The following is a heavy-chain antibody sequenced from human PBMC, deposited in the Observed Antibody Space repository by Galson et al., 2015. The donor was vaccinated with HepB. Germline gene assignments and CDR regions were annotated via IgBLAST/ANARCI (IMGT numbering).Heavy chain of an antibody. D-gene: IGHD6-19*01. Sequence: SLRLSCAASGFTFSNYWMTWVRQAPGKGLEWVANIKQDGSEKYHVDSVKGRFTISRDNAKNSLYLQMNSLRAEDTAVYYCARGGPVAPVYIWGQGTMVTVSS. CDR2: IKQDGSEK. CDR3: ARGGPVAPVYI. V-gene: IGHV3-7*03. J-gene: IGHJ3*02. CDR1: GFTFSNYW.